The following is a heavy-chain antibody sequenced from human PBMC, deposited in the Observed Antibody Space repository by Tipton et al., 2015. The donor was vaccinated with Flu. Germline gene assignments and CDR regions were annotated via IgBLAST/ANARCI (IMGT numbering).Heavy chain of an antibody. CDR2: IYTSGST. V-gene: IGHV4-4*07. J-gene: IGHJ4*02. Sequence: LRLSCTVSGGSLSSFYWSWIRQPAGKGLEWIGRIYTSGSTKYNPPLKSRLSMSVDTSKNQFSLKLTSVTAADTAVYYCARSSSAYDYVWGGSYYFDFWGQGTLVTVSS. CDR1: GGSLSSFY. D-gene: IGHD3-16*01. CDR3: ARSSSAYDYVWGGSYYFDF.